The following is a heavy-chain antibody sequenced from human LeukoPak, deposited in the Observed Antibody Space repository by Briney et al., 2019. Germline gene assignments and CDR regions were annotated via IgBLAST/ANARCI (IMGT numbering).Heavy chain of an antibody. D-gene: IGHD2-2*01. CDR1: GFTFSSYE. CDR2: ISSSGSTI. Sequence: GGSLRLSCAASGFTFSSYEVNWVRQAPGKGLEWVSYISSSGSTIYYADSVKGRFTISRDNAKNSLYLQMNSLRAEDTAVYYCARVVRYCSSTSCYAEFMDYWGQGTLVTVSS. CDR3: ARVVRYCSSTSCYAEFMDY. J-gene: IGHJ4*02. V-gene: IGHV3-48*03.